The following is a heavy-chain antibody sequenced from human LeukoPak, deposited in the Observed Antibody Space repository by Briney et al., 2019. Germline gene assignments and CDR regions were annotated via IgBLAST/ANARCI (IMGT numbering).Heavy chain of an antibody. Sequence: SQTLALTCAISGDSVSSNSAAWNWIRQSPSRGLEWLGRTYYRSKWYNDYAVSVKSRITINTDTSKNQFSLQLNSVTPEDTAVYYCAKGYFYDGDYDHWGQGTLVTVSS. CDR3: AKGYFYDGDYDH. CDR1: GDSVSSNSAA. J-gene: IGHJ4*02. D-gene: IGHD3-22*01. CDR2: TYYRSKWYN. V-gene: IGHV6-1*01.